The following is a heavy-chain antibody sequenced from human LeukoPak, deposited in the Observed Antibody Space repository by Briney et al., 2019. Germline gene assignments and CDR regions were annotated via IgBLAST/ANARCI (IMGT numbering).Heavy chain of an antibody. Sequence: GGSLRLSCAASGFTFSSYAMSWVRQAPRKGLEWVSAISGSGGSTYYADSVRGRFTISRDNSKNTLYLQMNSLRAEDTAVYYCAKGGYSYGGGYWGQGTLVTVSS. D-gene: IGHD5-18*01. V-gene: IGHV3-23*01. CDR2: ISGSGGST. CDR3: AKGGYSYGGGY. J-gene: IGHJ4*02. CDR1: GFTFSSYA.